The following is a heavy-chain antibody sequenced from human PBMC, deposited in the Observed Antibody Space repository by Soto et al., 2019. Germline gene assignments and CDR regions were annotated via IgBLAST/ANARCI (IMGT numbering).Heavy chain of an antibody. D-gene: IGHD6-19*01. CDR3: PRRKWGSGWPLDY. V-gene: IGHV3-30*03. CDR1: GFTFSTYG. CDR2: ISYDGSNK. J-gene: IGHJ4*02. Sequence: GGSLRLSCAASGFTFSTYGMHWVRQAPGKGLEWVAVISYDGSNKYYADSVKGRFTISRDNSKNTLYLQMNSLRAEETAVYYCPRRKWGSGWPLDYWGQGTLVTVSS.